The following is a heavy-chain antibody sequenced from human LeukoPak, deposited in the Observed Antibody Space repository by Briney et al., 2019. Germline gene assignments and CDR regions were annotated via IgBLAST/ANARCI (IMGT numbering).Heavy chain of an antibody. Sequence: PGGSLRLSCAASGFTFSNYWMHWVRQAPGKGLVWVSRINSDGINTSYADSVKGRFTISRDNAKNSLYLQMNSLRVEDTAVYYCARGLYYDSSGYLTPFDYWGQGTLVTVSS. J-gene: IGHJ4*02. CDR1: GFTFSNYW. CDR3: ARGLYYDSSGYLTPFDY. CDR2: INSDGINT. V-gene: IGHV3-74*01. D-gene: IGHD3-22*01.